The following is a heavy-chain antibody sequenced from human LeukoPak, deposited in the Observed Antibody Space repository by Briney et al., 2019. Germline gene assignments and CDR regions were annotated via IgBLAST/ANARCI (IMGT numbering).Heavy chain of an antibody. CDR2: ISSSSSSI. CDR3: ARGGEMATITEFYFDY. V-gene: IGHV3-21*01. CDR1: GFTFSSYS. D-gene: IGHD5-24*01. Sequence: GGSLRLSCAASGFTFSSYSMNWVRQAPGKGLEWVSSISSSSSSIYYADSVKGRFTISRDKAKNSLYLQMNSLRAEDTAVYFCARGGEMATITEFYFDYWGQGTLVTVSS. J-gene: IGHJ4*02.